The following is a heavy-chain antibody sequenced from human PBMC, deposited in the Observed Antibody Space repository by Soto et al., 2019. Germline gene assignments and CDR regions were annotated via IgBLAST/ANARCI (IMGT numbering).Heavy chain of an antibody. CDR2: INHSGST. D-gene: IGHD2-21*01. Sequence: LSLTCAVYGGSFSGYYWSWIRQPPGKGLEWIGEINHSGSTNYNPSLKSRVTISVDTSKNQFSLKLSSVTAADTAVYYCARGLWWFDPWGQGTLVTVSS. CDR1: GGSFSGYY. V-gene: IGHV4-34*01. CDR3: ARGLWWFDP. J-gene: IGHJ5*02.